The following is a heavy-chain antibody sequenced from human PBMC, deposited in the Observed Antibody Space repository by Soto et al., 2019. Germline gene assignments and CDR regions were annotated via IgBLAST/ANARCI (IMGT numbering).Heavy chain of an antibody. CDR3: ATVLNFWSGHLDNWFDP. V-gene: IGHV1-69*13. D-gene: IGHD3-3*01. CDR1: GGTFSSYA. J-gene: IGHJ5*02. Sequence: SVKVSCKASGGTFSSYAISWVRQASGQGLEWMGGIIPIFGTANYAQKFQGRVTITADESTSTAYMELSSLRSEDTAVYYCATVLNFWSGHLDNWFDPWGQGTLVTVSS. CDR2: IIPIFGTA.